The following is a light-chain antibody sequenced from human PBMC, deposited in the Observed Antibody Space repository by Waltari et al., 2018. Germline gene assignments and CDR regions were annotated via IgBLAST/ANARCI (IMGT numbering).Light chain of an antibody. Sequence: NFILTQPHSVSESPGKTVTISCTRSSGSIASNFLQWYQQRPGSAPTIVIYESNQRPSAVPGRFPGSIDSSSNSASLTISRVMMEDEADYYCQSYDRSNLGLYVFGTGTKVTVL. CDR3: QSYDRSNLGLYV. V-gene: IGLV6-57*04. CDR1: SGSIASNF. J-gene: IGLJ1*01. CDR2: ESN.